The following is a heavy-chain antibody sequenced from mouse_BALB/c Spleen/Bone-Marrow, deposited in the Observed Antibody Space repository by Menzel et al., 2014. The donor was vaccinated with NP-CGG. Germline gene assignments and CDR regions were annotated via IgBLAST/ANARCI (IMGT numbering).Heavy chain of an antibody. D-gene: IGHD4-1*01. CDR1: GFTFSSFG. CDR3: ARGGNWGDFDY. V-gene: IGHV5-17*02. Sequence: AESGGGLVQPGGSRKLSCAASGFTFSSFGMHWVRQAPERGLEWVAYISSGSGTIFYADTVKGRFTISRDNPKNALFLQMTSLRSEESAMYYCARGGNWGDFDYWGRGTTLTVSS. CDR2: ISSGSGTI. J-gene: IGHJ2*01.